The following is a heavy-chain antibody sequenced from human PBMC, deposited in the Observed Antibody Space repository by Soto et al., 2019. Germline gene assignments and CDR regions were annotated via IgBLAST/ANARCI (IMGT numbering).Heavy chain of an antibody. J-gene: IGHJ6*02. D-gene: IGHD3-3*01. V-gene: IGHV1-69*01. CDR2: IIPIFGTA. CDR3: ARDPYDFWSGYHHYYYGMDV. CDR1: GGTFSSYA. Sequence: QVQLVQSGAEVKKPGSSVKVSCKASGGTFSSYAISWVRQAPGQGLEWMGGIIPIFGTANYAQKFQGRVTITADESTSPAYMELSSLRSEDTAVYYCARDPYDFWSGYHHYYYGMDVWGQGTTVTVSS.